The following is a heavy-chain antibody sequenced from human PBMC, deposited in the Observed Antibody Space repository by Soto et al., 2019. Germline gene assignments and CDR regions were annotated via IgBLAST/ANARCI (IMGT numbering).Heavy chain of an antibody. Sequence: SGPTLVNPTQTLTLTCTFSGSSLSTSGMCVSWIRQPPGKALEWLARIDWDDDKYYSTSLKTRLTISKDTSKNQVVLTMTNMDPVDTATYYCARGPYDFQPSWFDPWGQGTLVTVSS. V-gene: IGHV2-70*11. D-gene: IGHD3-3*01. J-gene: IGHJ5*02. CDR1: GSSLSTSGMC. CDR2: IDWDDDK. CDR3: ARGPYDFQPSWFDP.